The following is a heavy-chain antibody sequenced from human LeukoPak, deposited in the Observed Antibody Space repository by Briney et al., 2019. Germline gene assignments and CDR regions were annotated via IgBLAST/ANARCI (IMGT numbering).Heavy chain of an antibody. J-gene: IGHJ6*03. D-gene: IGHD4-11*01. V-gene: IGHV4-59*01. CDR2: IYYSGST. CDR3: ARIPVPTVTTIYHYMDV. CDR1: GGPIRSYY. Sequence: SETLSLTCTVSGGPIRSYYWSWIRQSPGKGLEWIGYIYYSGSTNYNPSLKSRVTISVDTSKNQFSLKLNSVTAADTAVYYCARIPVPTVTTIYHYMDVWGKGTTVTVSS.